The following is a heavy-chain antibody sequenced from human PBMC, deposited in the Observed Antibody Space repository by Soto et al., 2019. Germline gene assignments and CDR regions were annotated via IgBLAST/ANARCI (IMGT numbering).Heavy chain of an antibody. V-gene: IGHV3-48*01. CDR1: GFTFSSYS. CDR3: ARFRGYYFYY. Sequence: GGSLRLSCAASGFTFSSYSMNWVRQAPGKGLEWVSYISSSSSTIYYADSVKGRFTISRDNAKNSLYLQMNSLRAEDKALYYCARFRGYYFYYWGQGTLVTVSS. D-gene: IGHD3-22*01. J-gene: IGHJ4*02. CDR2: ISSSSSTI.